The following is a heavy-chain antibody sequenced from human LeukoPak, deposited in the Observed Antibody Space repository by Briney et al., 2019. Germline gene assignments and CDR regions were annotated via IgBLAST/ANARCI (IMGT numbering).Heavy chain of an antibody. CDR1: GFTFGDCS. CDR3: TRDAGTYNWLDP. D-gene: IGHD1-26*01. Sequence: GGSLRLSCAASGFTFGDCSIHWVRQASGKGLEWVGLIDKKTKNYETAYAESVRGRFTISRDDSKNTAYLQMDSLEIEDTALYYCTRDAGTYNWLDPWGQGTLVTVSS. CDR2: IDKKTKNYET. V-gene: IGHV3-73*01. J-gene: IGHJ5*02.